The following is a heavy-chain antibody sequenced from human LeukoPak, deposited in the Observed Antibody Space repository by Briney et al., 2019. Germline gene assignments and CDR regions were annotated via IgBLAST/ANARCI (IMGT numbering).Heavy chain of an antibody. Sequence: GGSLRLSCSASGFTFSSYAMSWVRQAPGKGLEWVSAISGSGGSTYYADSVKGRFTISRNNSKNTLYLQMNSLRAEDTAVYYCAKDSIPGGLLWFGNPFDYWGQGTLVTVSS. CDR1: GFTFSSYA. V-gene: IGHV3-23*01. CDR3: AKDSIPGGLLWFGNPFDY. CDR2: ISGSGGST. D-gene: IGHD3-10*01. J-gene: IGHJ4*02.